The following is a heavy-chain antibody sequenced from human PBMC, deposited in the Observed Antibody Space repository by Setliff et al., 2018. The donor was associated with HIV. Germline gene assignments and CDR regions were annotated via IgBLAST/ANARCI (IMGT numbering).Heavy chain of an antibody. D-gene: IGHD1-7*01. CDR1: GGSISSYC. V-gene: IGHV4-59*01. J-gene: IGHJ4*02. Sequence: PSETLSLTCTVSGGSISSYCWSWIRQPPGKGLEWIGYIYYSGSTNYNPSLKSRVTISVDTSKNQFSLKLSSVTAADTAVYYCASSNYRFVYFDYWGQGTLVTVSS. CDR2: IYYSGST. CDR3: ASSNYRFVYFDY.